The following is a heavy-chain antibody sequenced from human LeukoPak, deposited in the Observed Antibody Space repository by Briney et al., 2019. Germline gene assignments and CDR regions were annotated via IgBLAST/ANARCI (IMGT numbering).Heavy chain of an antibody. Sequence: KASETLSLTCAVYGGSFSGYYWSWIRQPPGKGLEWIGEINHSGSTNYNPSLKGRVTISVDTSKNQFSLKLSSVTAADTAVYYCARALPGSGSYYLNYWGQGTLVTVSS. D-gene: IGHD3-10*01. CDR2: INHSGST. V-gene: IGHV4-34*01. J-gene: IGHJ4*02. CDR1: GGSFSGYY. CDR3: ARALPGSGSYYLNY.